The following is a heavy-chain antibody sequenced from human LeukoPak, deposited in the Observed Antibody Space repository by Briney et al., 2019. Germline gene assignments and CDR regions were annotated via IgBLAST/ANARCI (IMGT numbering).Heavy chain of an antibody. CDR2: ISAYNGNT. D-gene: IGHD3-22*01. V-gene: IGHV1-18*01. CDR3: ARDRYGVVVAAIYFDY. CDR1: GYTFTSYG. J-gene: IGHJ4*02. Sequence: ASVKVSCKASGYTFTSYGISWVRQAPGQGLEWMGWISAYNGNTNYAKKLQGRGTITTDTSTIPAYMELRRLRSDETAVYYCARDRYGVVVAAIYFDYWGQGNLVTVSS.